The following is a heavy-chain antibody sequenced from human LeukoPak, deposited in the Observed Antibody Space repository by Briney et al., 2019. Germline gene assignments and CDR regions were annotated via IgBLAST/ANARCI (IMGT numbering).Heavy chain of an antibody. CDR3: ARGMVYANWFDP. D-gene: IGHD2-8*01. Sequence: PSETLSLTCTVSGGSISSYYWSWIRQPPGKGLEWIGYLYYSGSTNYNPSLKSRVTISVDTSKNQFSLKLSSVTAADTAVYYCARGMVYANWFDPWGQGTLVTVSS. CDR1: GGSISSYY. J-gene: IGHJ5*02. V-gene: IGHV4-59*08. CDR2: LYYSGST.